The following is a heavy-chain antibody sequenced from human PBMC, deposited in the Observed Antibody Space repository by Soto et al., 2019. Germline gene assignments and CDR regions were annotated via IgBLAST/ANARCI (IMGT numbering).Heavy chain of an antibody. J-gene: IGHJ4*02. V-gene: IGHV3-21*01. CDR3: ARVRRDGYDLDY. Sequence: EVQLVESGGGLVKPGGSLRLSCAASGFTFSSYSMNWVRQAPGKGLEWVSSISSSTSYMYYADSVKGRFTISRDKARNSLYLQMNSLRAEDTAVYYCARVRRDGYDLDYWGQGTLVTVSS. CDR1: GFTFSSYS. D-gene: IGHD5-12*01. CDR2: ISSSTSYM.